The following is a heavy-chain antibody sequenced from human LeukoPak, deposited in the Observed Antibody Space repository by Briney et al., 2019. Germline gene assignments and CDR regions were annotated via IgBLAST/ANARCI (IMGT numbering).Heavy chain of an antibody. CDR2: INPSGGST. CDR3: ASTPMYSSGWYAFDI. CDR1: GYTFTSYY. V-gene: IGHV1-46*01. J-gene: IGHJ3*02. Sequence: ASVKVSCRASGYTFTSYYMHWVRQAPGQGLEWMGIINPSGGSTSYAQKFQGRVTMTRDTSTSTVYMELSSLRSEDTAVYYCASTPMYSSGWYAFDIWGQGTMVTVSS. D-gene: IGHD6-19*01.